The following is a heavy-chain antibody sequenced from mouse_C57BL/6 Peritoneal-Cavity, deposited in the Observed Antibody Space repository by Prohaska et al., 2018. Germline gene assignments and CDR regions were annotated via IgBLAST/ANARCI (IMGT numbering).Heavy chain of an antibody. Sequence: QVQLQQPGAELVKPGASVKLSCTASGYTFTSYWMPWVKQMPGQGLEWIGEIDPSDSYTNYNQKFKGKATLTVDTSSSTAYMQLSSLTSEDSAVYYCATLVFAYWGQGTLVTVSA. D-gene: IGHD2-10*02. CDR2: IDPSDSYT. J-gene: IGHJ3*01. CDR3: ATLVFAY. V-gene: IGHV1-50*01. CDR1: GYTFTSYW.